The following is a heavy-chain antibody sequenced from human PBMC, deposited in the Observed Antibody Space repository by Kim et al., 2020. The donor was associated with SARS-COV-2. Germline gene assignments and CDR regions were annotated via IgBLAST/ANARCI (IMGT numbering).Heavy chain of an antibody. V-gene: IGHV1-69*13. CDR1: GGTFSSYA. CDR2: IIPIFGTA. D-gene: IGHD1-26*01. J-gene: IGHJ4*02. CDR3: ANTRGSGSYLPSHFDY. Sequence: SVKVSCKASGGTFSSYAISWVRQAPGQGLEWMGGIIPIFGTANYAQKFQGRVTITADESTSTAYMELSSLRSEDTAVYYCANTRGSGSYLPSHFDYWGQGTLVTVSS.